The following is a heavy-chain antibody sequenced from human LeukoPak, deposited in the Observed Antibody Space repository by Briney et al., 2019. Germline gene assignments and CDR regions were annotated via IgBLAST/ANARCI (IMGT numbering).Heavy chain of an antibody. CDR1: GSIFTDQW. D-gene: IGHD3-16*01. V-gene: IGHV3-7*01. CDR3: ARAVDVADY. Sequence: GGSLRLSCVASGSIFTDQWMSWVRQAPGKGLDWVATIKEDESAKFYADSVRGRFTISRDNAKNSVYLEMNTLRVEDTAVYYCARAVDVADYWGGGTLVTVSS. J-gene: IGHJ4*02. CDR2: IKEDESAK.